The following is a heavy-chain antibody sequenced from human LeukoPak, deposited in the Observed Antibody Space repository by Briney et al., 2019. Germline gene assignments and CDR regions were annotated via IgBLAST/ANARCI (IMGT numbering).Heavy chain of an antibody. Sequence: GGSLRLSCAASGFTFGSYAMHWVRQAPGKGLEYVSAISSNGGSTYYANSVKGRFTISRDNSKNTLYLQMNSLRAEDTAVYYCARRAGGYSHPYDYWGQGILVTVSS. CDR3: ARRAGGYSHPYDY. CDR2: ISSNGGST. D-gene: IGHD4-23*01. CDR1: GFTFGSYA. V-gene: IGHV3-64*01. J-gene: IGHJ4*02.